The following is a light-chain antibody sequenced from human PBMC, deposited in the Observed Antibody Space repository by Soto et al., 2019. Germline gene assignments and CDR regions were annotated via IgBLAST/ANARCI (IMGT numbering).Light chain of an antibody. CDR3: MQALQTPLT. CDR2: LGS. CDR1: QSLLHSNGYNY. Sequence: DIVMTQSPLSLHVTPGQPASISCSSSQSLLHSNGYNYLDWYLQKPGQSPQLLIYLGSNRASGVTDRFSGSGSGTDFTLKISRVEAEDVGVYYCMQALQTPLTFGGGTKVDIK. V-gene: IGKV2-28*01. J-gene: IGKJ4*01.